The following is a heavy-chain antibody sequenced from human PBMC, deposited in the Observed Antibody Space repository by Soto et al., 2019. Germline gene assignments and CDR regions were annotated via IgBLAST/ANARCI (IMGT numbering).Heavy chain of an antibody. J-gene: IGHJ3*02. D-gene: IGHD2-15*01. V-gene: IGHV1-69*02. CDR1: GGTFSSYT. CDR2: IIPILGIA. Sequence: ASVKVSCKASGGTFSSYTISWVRQAPGQGLEWMGRIIPILGIANYAQKFQGRVTITADKSTSTAYMELSSLRSEDTAVYYCARGKWDIVVVVAAPDAFDIWGQGTMVTVSS. CDR3: ARGKWDIVVVVAAPDAFDI.